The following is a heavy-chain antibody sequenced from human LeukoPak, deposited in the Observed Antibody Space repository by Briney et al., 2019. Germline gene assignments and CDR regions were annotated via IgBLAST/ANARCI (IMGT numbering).Heavy chain of an antibody. D-gene: IGHD3-9*01. CDR3: ARQADYNVLTGYHKGHLDY. CDR2: IYPGDSDT. J-gene: IGHJ4*02. V-gene: IGHV5-51*01. CDR1: GYSFTSYW. Sequence: GESLKICCEGSGYSFTSYWIGWVRQMAGKGLEWMGIIYPGDSDTRYSPSFEGQVTISADKSITTANLQWSSLQASDTAMYYCARQADYNVLTGYHKGHLDYWGQGTLVTVSS.